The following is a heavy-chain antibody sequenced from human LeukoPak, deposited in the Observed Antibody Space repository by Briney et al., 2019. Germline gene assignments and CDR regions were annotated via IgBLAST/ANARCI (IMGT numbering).Heavy chain of an antibody. CDR3: ARTRTTVAPYFDY. Sequence: GGSLRPSCAASGFTFSSYSMNWVRQAPGKGLEWVSYISSSSSTIYYADSVKGRFTISRDNAKNSLYLQMNSLRDEDTAVYYCARTRTTVAPYFDYWGQGTLVTVSS. D-gene: IGHD4-23*01. V-gene: IGHV3-48*02. J-gene: IGHJ4*02. CDR1: GFTFSSYS. CDR2: ISSSSSTI.